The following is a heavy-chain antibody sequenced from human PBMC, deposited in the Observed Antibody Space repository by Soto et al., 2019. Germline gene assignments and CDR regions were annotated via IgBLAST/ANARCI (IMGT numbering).Heavy chain of an antibody. D-gene: IGHD2-2*01. V-gene: IGHV3-23*01. CDR2: ISGSGGST. CDR1: GFTFSSYA. J-gene: IGHJ6*02. CDR3: AKDSDIVVVPAAKRIYYYYGMDV. Sequence: GGSLRLSCAASGFTFSSYAMSWVRQAPGKGLEWVSAISGSGGSTYYADSVKGRFTISRDNSKNTLDLQMNSLRAEDTAVYYCAKDSDIVVVPAAKRIYYYYGMDVWGQGTTVTVSS.